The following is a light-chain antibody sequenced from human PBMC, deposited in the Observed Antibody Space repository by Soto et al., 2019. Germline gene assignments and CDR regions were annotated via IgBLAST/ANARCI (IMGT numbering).Light chain of an antibody. V-gene: IGKV3-15*01. CDR3: QQYYNWPVT. CDR1: QSISNS. Sequence: PATLSLSPGESATLSCRASQSISNSLAWYQQNPGQPPRLLSSGVSTGATVVPPRFSGIGSGTEFTLTVDSLQPEDIAAYYSQQYYNWPVTFGGETKVDIK. J-gene: IGKJ4*01. CDR2: GVS.